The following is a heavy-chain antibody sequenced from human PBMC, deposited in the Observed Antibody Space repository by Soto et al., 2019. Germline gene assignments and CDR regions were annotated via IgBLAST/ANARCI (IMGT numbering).Heavy chain of an antibody. Sequence: QVQLVESGGGVVQPGRSLRLSCAASGFTFRNYAMHWARQAPGKGLEWVAIISYDESKKYYADSVKGHFTITRNNYKKPRYLQISSRRTEDAAVYYWARNLVATLDYWGQGTLVTVSS. CDR2: ISYDESKK. J-gene: IGHJ4*02. CDR1: GFTFRNYA. V-gene: IGHV3-30-3*01. CDR3: ARNLVATLDY. D-gene: IGHD5-12*01.